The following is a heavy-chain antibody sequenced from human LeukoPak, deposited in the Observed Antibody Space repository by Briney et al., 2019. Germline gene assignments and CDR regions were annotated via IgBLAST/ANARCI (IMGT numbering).Heavy chain of an antibody. V-gene: IGHV1-2*02. Sequence: ASVKVSCKASGDTFTSYYVHWVRQAPGQGLEGMGWITPNSGGTNYAQKFQGRVTMTRDTSISTAYMELSRLRSDDTAVYYCARGWALMGATSDAFDIWGQGTMVTVSS. CDR1: GDTFTSYY. D-gene: IGHD1-26*01. CDR2: ITPNSGGT. CDR3: ARGWALMGATSDAFDI. J-gene: IGHJ3*02.